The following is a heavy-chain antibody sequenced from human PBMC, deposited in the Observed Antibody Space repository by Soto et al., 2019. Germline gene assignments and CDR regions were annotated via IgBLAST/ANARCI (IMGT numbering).Heavy chain of an antibody. Sequence: GGSLRLSCAASGFTFSSYGMHWVRQAPGKGLEWVAVIWYDGSNKYYADSVKGRFTISRDNSKNTLYLQMNSLRAEDTAVYYCARSKVLLWFGEFRALDYWGQGTLVTVSS. CDR1: GFTFSSYG. J-gene: IGHJ4*02. CDR3: ARSKVLLWFGEFRALDY. D-gene: IGHD3-10*01. CDR2: IWYDGSNK. V-gene: IGHV3-33*01.